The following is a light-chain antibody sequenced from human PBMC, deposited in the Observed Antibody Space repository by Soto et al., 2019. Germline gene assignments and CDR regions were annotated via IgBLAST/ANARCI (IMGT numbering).Light chain of an antibody. J-gene: IGKJ3*01. CDR2: GAS. CDR3: QLYNNWPPMT. Sequence: EIVMTQSPATLSVSPGERATLSCRASQSVSSNLAWYQQKPGQAPRLLIYGASTRATGIPARFSGSGSGTEFTLTISSMQSEDCAVYYWQLYNNWPPMTFGPGNKVDIK. CDR1: QSVSSN. V-gene: IGKV3-15*01.